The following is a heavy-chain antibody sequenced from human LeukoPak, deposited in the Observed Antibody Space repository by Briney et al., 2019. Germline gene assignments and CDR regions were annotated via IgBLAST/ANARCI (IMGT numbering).Heavy chain of an antibody. V-gene: IGHV4-61*02. D-gene: IGHD1-26*01. Sequence: SETLSLTCTVSGGSIRSGSHLWSWIRQPAGKGLEWIGRIYVGGSTKYNPSLKSRVTISIDTSKNQFSLKLSSVTAADTAGYYCTNLREEYFDIWGRGTVVTVSS. CDR2: IYVGGST. CDR1: GGSIRSGSHL. J-gene: IGHJ2*01. CDR3: TNLREEYFDI.